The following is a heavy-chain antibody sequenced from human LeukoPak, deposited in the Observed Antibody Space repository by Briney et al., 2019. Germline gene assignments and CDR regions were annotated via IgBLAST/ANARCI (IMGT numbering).Heavy chain of an antibody. V-gene: IGHV4-59*08. Sequence: SETLSLTCTVSGGSISSYYWSWIRQLPGKGLEWIGYIYYSGSTNYNPSLKGRLTISVDTSKNQFSLKLSSVTAADTAVYYCARAPTYYYDSSGYYYYYYMDVWGKGTTVTVSS. CDR2: IYYSGST. D-gene: IGHD3-22*01. J-gene: IGHJ6*03. CDR1: GGSISSYY. CDR3: ARAPTYYYDSSGYYYYYYMDV.